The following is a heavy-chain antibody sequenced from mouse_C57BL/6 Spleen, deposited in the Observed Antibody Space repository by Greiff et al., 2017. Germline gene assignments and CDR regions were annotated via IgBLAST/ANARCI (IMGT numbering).Heavy chain of an antibody. D-gene: IGHD2-4*01. CDR2: IYPGDGDT. V-gene: IGHV1-82*01. CDR3: AMDYDPFDY. CDR1: GYAFSSSW. J-gene: IGHJ2*01. Sequence: LQESGPELVKPGASVKISCKASGYAFSSSWMNWVKQRPGKGLEWIGRIYPGDGDTNYNGKFKGKATLTADKSSSTAYMQLSSLTSEDSAVYFCAMDYDPFDYWGQGTTLTVSA.